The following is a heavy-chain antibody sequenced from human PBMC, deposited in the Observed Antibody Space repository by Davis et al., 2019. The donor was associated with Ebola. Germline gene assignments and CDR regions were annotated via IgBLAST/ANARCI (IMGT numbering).Heavy chain of an antibody. D-gene: IGHD1-7*01. CDR1: GFTFEDYS. J-gene: IGHJ4*02. CDR2: INWDGGRI. Sequence: GESLKISCAASGFTFEDYSMHWVRQGPGKGLEWVSFINWDGGRIYYTDSVKGRFTISRDNSKRSLHLQMNGLRTEDTGLYYCVKDGHNWNYGDSFDSWGQGTLVTVSS. V-gene: IGHV3-43*01. CDR3: VKDGHNWNYGDSFDS.